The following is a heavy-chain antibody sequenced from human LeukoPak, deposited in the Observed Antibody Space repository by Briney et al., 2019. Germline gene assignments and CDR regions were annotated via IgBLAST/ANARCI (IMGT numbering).Heavy chain of an antibody. J-gene: IGHJ3*02. V-gene: IGHV3-23*01. Sequence: PAGSLRLSCAASGFTFSRYAMSWVRQAPGKRLEWVSAISGSGGSTYYADSVKGRFTISRDNSKNTLYLQMNSLRAEDTAVYNCANGGDAFDIWGQGTMVTVSS. CDR1: GFTFSRYA. CDR2: ISGSGGST. CDR3: ANGGDAFDI. D-gene: IGHD3-10*01.